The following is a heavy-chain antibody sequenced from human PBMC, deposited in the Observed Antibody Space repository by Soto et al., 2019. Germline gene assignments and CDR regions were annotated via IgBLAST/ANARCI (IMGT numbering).Heavy chain of an antibody. CDR2: IYSSGGT. D-gene: IGHD6-13*01. V-gene: IGHV4-59*08. CDR3: ARGSTGYSSSWYRY. J-gene: IGHJ4*02. CDR1: GCSTSNYY. Sequence: SEILSLTCTVSGCSTSNYYWSWIRQPPGKGLEWIGYIYSSGGTHYNPSLKSRVTISVDTSKNQFSLKLSSVTAADTAVYYCARGSTGYSSSWYRYWGQETLVT.